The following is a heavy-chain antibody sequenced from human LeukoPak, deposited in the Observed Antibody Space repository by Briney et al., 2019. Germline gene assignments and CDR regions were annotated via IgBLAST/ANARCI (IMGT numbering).Heavy chain of an antibody. D-gene: IGHD2-8*01. J-gene: IGHJ4*02. V-gene: IGHV1-24*01. CDR2: FDPEDGET. CDR1: GYTLTELS. CDR3: ATSNGY. Sequence: ASVKVSCKVSGYTLTELSMHWVRQAPGKGLEWMGGFDPEDGETIYAQKFQGRVTMTVDTSTGTAYMELSSMRSEDTAVYYCATSNGYWGQGTLVTVSS.